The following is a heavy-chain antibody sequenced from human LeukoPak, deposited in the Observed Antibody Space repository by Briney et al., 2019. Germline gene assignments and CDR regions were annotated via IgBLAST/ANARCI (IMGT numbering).Heavy chain of an antibody. CDR1: GGSISGYY. V-gene: IGHV4-59*01. Sequence: SETLSLTCVVSGGSISGYYWSWIRQSPGKGLEWIAYIYYNGHIQYNPSLKSRLTISLDTSKTQVSLKLTSVTAANTAVYYCTRDLDYDGGPTDAVDIWGQGTMVTVSS. J-gene: IGHJ3*02. D-gene: IGHD3-22*01. CDR2: IYYNGHI. CDR3: TRDLDYDGGPTDAVDI.